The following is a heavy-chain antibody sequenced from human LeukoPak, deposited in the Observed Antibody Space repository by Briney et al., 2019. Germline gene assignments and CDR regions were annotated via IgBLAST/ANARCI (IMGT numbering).Heavy chain of an antibody. V-gene: IGHV3-64D*06. Sequence: PGGSLRLSCAASGFTFSSYGIHWVRQAPGKGLEQVSAITSNGSNKYYADSVKGRFTISRDNSKNTLFLQMSSLRAEDTAVYYCVKDTKSLSLPGIAVAGTSVSYGMDVWGQGTTVTVSS. J-gene: IGHJ6*02. CDR2: ITSNGSNK. CDR3: VKDTKSLSLPGIAVAGTSVSYGMDV. D-gene: IGHD6-19*01. CDR1: GFTFSSYG.